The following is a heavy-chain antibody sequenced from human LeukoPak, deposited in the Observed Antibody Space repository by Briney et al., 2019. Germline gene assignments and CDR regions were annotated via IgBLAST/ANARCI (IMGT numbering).Heavy chain of an antibody. CDR3: ASSPYYETFDI. Sequence: GGSLRLSCVGSGFIVSRNYMSWVRRAPGKGLEWVSILYGGDYTYYADSVKGRFTISRDNSKNTLYLQMNSLRAEDTAVYYCASSPYYETFDIWGQGTMVTVSS. CDR1: GFIVSRNY. CDR2: LYGGDYT. J-gene: IGHJ3*02. V-gene: IGHV3-53*01. D-gene: IGHD1-26*01.